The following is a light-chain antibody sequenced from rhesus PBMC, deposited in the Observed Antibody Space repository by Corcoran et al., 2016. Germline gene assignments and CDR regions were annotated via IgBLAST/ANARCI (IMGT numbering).Light chain of an antibody. Sequence: DIQMTQSPSSLSASVGDTVTITCRASQTISSWLDWYQQTPGKAPKLLIYKASSLQGGVPSRFCGSGSRTDFTLPISGLQPEDFATYYCLQYSSSPFTFGPGTKLDIK. J-gene: IGKJ3*01. CDR3: LQYSSSPFT. CDR2: KAS. CDR1: QTISSW. V-gene: IGKV1-22*01.